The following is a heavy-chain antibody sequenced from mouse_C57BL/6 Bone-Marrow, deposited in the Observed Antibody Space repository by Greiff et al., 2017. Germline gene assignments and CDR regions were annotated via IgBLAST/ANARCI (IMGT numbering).Heavy chain of an antibody. V-gene: IGHV1-81*01. CDR2: IYPRSGNT. CDR3: ARWRERYYGAAWFAY. D-gene: IGHD1-1*01. Sequence: QVQLQQSGAELARPGASVKLSCKASGYTFTSYGISWVKQRTGQGLEWIGEIYPRSGNTYYNEKFKGKATLTADKSSSTAYMELRSLTSEDSAVYFCARWRERYYGAAWFAYWGQGTLVTVSA. J-gene: IGHJ3*01. CDR1: GYTFTSYG.